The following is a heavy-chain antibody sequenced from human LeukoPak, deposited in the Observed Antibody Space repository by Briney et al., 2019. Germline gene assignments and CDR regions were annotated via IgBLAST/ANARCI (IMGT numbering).Heavy chain of an antibody. D-gene: IGHD6-13*01. V-gene: IGHV3-66*01. J-gene: IGHJ4*02. CDR1: GFTVSSNY. CDR2: IYGGDST. CDR3: ARDIATAGHLAFDY. Sequence: PGGSLRLSCAASGFTVSSNYMSWVRQAPGKGLEWVSGIYGGDSTYYADSVKGRFTISRDNSKNTLYLQMNSLRAEDTAVYYCARDIATAGHLAFDYWGQGTLVTVSP.